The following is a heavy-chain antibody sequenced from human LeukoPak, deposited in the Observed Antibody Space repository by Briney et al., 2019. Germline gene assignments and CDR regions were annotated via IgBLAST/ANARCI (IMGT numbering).Heavy chain of an antibody. CDR2: INAGNGNT. CDR1: GYTFTSYA. D-gene: IGHD1-26*01. J-gene: IGHJ6*02. Sequence: ASVKVSCKASGYTFTSYAKHWVRQAPGQRLEWMGWINAGNGNTKYSQKFQGRVTMTRDTSTSTVYMELSSLRSEDTAVYYCASGVGATTFVYYYYGMDVWGQGTTVTVSS. V-gene: IGHV1-3*01. CDR3: ASGVGATTFVYYYYGMDV.